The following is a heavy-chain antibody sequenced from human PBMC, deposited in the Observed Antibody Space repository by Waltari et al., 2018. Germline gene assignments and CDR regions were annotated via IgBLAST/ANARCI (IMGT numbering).Heavy chain of an antibody. V-gene: IGHV4-34*01. CDR1: GGSFSGYY. CDR2: INHSGST. CDR3: ARLIGGKKYYYYYYYMDV. D-gene: IGHD2-15*01. J-gene: IGHJ6*03. Sequence: QVQLQQWGAGLLKPSETLSLTCAVYGGSFSGYYWSWIRQPPGKGLEWIGEINHSGSTNYNPSPKSRVTISGDTSKNQFSLKLSSVTAADTAVYYCARLIGGKKYYYYYYYMDVWGKGTTVTVSS.